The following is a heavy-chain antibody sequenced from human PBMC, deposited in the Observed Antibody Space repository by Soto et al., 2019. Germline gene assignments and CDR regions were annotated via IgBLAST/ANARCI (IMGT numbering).Heavy chain of an antibody. D-gene: IGHD3-22*01. CDR1: GFTFSSYA. V-gene: IGHV3-23*01. CDR2: ISGSGGST. Sequence: GGSLRLSCAASGFTFSSYAMSWVRQAPGKGLEWVSAISGSGGSTYYADSVKGRFTISRDNSKNTLYLQMNSLRAEDTAVYYCAKDVITYYYDSSGYYSRFDYWGQGTLVTVSS. CDR3: AKDVITYYYDSSGYYSRFDY. J-gene: IGHJ4*02.